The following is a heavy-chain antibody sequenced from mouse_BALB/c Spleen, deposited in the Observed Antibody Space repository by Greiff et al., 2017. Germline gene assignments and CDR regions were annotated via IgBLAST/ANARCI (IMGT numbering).Heavy chain of an antibody. CDR1: GYAFSSYW. D-gene: IGHD2-3*01. V-gene: IGHV1-80*01. J-gene: IGHJ4*01. CDR2: IYPGDGDT. Sequence: QVQLQQSGAELVRPGSSVKISCKASGYAFSSYWMNWVKQRPGQGLEWIGQIYPGDGDTNYNGKFKGKATLTADKSSSTAYMQLSSLTSEDSAVYFCARSPDGYYYAMDDWGQGTSVTVSS. CDR3: ARSPDGYYYAMDD.